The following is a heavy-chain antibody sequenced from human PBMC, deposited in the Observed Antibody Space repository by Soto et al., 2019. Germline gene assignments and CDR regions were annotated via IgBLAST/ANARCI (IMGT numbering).Heavy chain of an antibody. D-gene: IGHD4-17*01. J-gene: IGHJ4*02. Sequence: PGVALRLSCAAAEFPFAHAWISWVCQAPGKGVEWVGRIKSKADGGTTDYAAPVKGRFTISRDESQNTLYLQMNSRKTEDTAVDYGTSLYYGHWGQGP. V-gene: IGHV3-15*01. CDR3: TSLYYGH. CDR2: IKSKADGGTT. CDR1: EFPFAHAW.